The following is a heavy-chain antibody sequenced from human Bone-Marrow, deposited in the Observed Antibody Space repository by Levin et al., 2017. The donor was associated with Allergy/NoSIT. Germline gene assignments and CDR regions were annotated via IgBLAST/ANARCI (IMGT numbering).Heavy chain of an antibody. Sequence: PGGSLRLSCAASGFTLGSYAMNWVRQAPGKGLEWVSTISGSGAGTYYADSVKGRFTISRDNSKNTLYLQLNNVRPEDTAVYYCAKDTVTSMFYYYGMDAWGQGTTVTVSS. CDR2: ISGSGAGT. J-gene: IGHJ6*02. D-gene: IGHD4-17*01. CDR1: GFTLGSYA. V-gene: IGHV3-23*01. CDR3: AKDTVTSMFYYYGMDA.